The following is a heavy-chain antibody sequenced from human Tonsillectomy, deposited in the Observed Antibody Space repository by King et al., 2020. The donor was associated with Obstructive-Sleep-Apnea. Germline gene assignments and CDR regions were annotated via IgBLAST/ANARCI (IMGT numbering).Heavy chain of an antibody. D-gene: IGHD1-7*01. V-gene: IGHV4-30-2*01. CDR2: IFQTGST. J-gene: IGHJ5*02. CDR1: GGSISSGPYS. Sequence: QLQESGSGLVKPSQTLSLTCAVSGGSISSGPYSWSWIRQPPGKGLEWIGYIFQTGSTYYNPSLNSRVTISVDRSKNQFSLKLTSVTAADTAVYYGATFCSGTTGSCNFGLRPWGQGTLVTVSS. CDR3: ATFCSGTTGSCNFGLRP.